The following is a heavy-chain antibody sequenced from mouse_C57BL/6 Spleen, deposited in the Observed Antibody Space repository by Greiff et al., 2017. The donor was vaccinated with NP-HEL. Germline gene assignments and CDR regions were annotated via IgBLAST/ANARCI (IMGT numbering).Heavy chain of an antibody. CDR1: GYSITSGYY. J-gene: IGHJ4*01. Sequence: EVQLQESGPGLVKPSQSLSLTCSVTGYSITSGYYWNWIRQFPGNKLEWMGYISYDGSNNYNPSLKNRISITRDTSKNQFFLKLNSVTTEDTATYYCARAIYYGYDVRYAMDYWGQGTSVTVSS. D-gene: IGHD2-2*01. CDR3: ARAIYYGYDVRYAMDY. V-gene: IGHV3-6*01. CDR2: ISYDGSN.